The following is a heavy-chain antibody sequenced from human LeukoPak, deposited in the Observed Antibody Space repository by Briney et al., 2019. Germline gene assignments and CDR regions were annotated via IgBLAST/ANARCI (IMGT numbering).Heavy chain of an antibody. V-gene: IGHV1-18*01. CDR1: GYTFTSYG. CDR3: ARGRVGASTKEYYFDY. CDR2: ISAYNGNT. Sequence: ASVKVSCKASGYTFTSYGISWVRQAPGQGLEWMGWISAYNGNTNYAQKPQGRVTMTRDMSTSTVYMELSSLRSEDTAVYYCARGRVGASTKEYYFDYWGQGTLVTVSS. J-gene: IGHJ4*02. D-gene: IGHD1-26*01.